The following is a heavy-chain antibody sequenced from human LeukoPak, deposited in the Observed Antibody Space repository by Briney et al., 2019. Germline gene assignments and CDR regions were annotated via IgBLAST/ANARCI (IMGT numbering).Heavy chain of an antibody. CDR1: GFTFSSYS. CDR3: ASRFGDKFYFDY. CDR2: ISSSSSYI. D-gene: IGHD3-10*01. J-gene: IGHJ4*02. V-gene: IGHV3-21*01. Sequence: GGSLRLSCAASGFTFSSYSMNWVRQAPGKGLEWVSSISSSSSYIYYADSVKGRFTISRDNAKNSLYLQMNSLRAKDTAVYYCASRFGDKFYFDYWGQGTLVTVSS.